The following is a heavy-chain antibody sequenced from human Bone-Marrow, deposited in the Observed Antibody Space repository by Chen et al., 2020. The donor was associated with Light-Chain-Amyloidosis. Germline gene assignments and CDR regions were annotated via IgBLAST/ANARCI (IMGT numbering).Heavy chain of an antibody. CDR3: ARDLYYYGSGSYSLGYYYYGMDV. CDR1: GFTFSSYG. CDR2: IWYDGSNK. V-gene: IGHV3-33*08. J-gene: IGHJ6*02. Sequence: QVQLVESGGGVVQPGRSLRLSCAASGFTFSSYGMHWVRQAPGKGLEWVAVIWYDGSNKDYADSGKGRFTISRDNSKNTLYLQMNSLRAEDTAVYYCARDLYYYGSGSYSLGYYYYGMDVWGQGTTVTVSS. D-gene: IGHD3-10*01.